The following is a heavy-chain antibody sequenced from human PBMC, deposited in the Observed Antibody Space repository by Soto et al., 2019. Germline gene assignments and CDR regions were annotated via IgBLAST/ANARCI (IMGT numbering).Heavy chain of an antibody. CDR1: GFTFSSYG. V-gene: IGHV3-30*18. D-gene: IGHD3-10*01. Sequence: QVHLVESGGGVVQPGRFLRLSCEASGFTFSSYGMHLVRQAPGKGLEWVAVISYDGSNKYYADSVKGRFTISRDNSNNTLYLQMNSLRAEDTAVYYCAKDTYYYGSGSYYFIDYWGQGTLVTVSS. CDR2: ISYDGSNK. CDR3: AKDTYYYGSGSYYFIDY. J-gene: IGHJ4*02.